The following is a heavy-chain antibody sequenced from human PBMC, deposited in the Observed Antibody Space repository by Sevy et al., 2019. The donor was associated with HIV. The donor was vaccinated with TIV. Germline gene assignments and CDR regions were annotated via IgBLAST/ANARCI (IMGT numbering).Heavy chain of an antibody. Sequence: SETLSLTCTVSGGSISSGSYYWSWIRQPAGKGLEWIGRIYTSGSTNYNPSLKSRVTIPVDTSKNQFSLKLGSVTAADTAGYYCAREGSTWAGWFDPWGQGTLVTVSS. CDR1: GGSISSGSYY. D-gene: IGHD2-2*01. V-gene: IGHV4-61*02. CDR2: IYTSGST. J-gene: IGHJ5*02. CDR3: AREGSTWAGWFDP.